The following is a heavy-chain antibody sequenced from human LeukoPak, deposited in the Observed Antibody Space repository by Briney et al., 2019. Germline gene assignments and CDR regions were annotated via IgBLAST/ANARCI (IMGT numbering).Heavy chain of an antibody. CDR2: IYTSGST. CDR3: ASGGH. CDR1: GGSISSGSYY. D-gene: IGHD3-3*01. V-gene: IGHV4-61*02. J-gene: IGHJ4*02. Sequence: PSETLSLTCTVSGGSISSGSYYWSWIRQPAGKGLEWIGRIYTSGSTNYNPSLKSRVTISVDTSKNQFSLKLSSVTAADTAVYYCASGGHWGQGTLVTVSS.